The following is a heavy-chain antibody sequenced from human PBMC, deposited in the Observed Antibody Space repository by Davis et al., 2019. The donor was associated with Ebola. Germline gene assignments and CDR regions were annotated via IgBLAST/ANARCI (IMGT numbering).Heavy chain of an antibody. CDR2: ISYDGSNK. Sequence: GGSLRLSCAAFGFTFSSYGMHWVRQAPGKGLEWVAVISYDGSNKYYADSVKGRFTISRDNSKNTLYLQMNSLRAEDTAVYYCAKDQSDVLRFLEWLGGMDVWGKGTTVTVSS. V-gene: IGHV3-30*18. D-gene: IGHD3-3*01. J-gene: IGHJ6*04. CDR3: AKDQSDVLRFLEWLGGMDV. CDR1: GFTFSSYG.